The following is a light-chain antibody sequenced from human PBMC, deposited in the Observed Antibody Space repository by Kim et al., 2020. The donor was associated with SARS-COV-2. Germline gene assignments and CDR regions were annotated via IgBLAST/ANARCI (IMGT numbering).Light chain of an antibody. V-gene: IGLV1-51*01. CDR2: DNN. Sequence: QSVLTQPPSVSAAPGQRVTISCSGSSSNIGNKYVSWYQQLPGTAPKLLIYDNNKRPSGIPDRFSGSKSGTSATLGITGLQTGDEADYYCGTWDSSLSAGVFGTGTKVTV. CDR1: SSNIGNKY. J-gene: IGLJ1*01. CDR3: GTWDSSLSAGV.